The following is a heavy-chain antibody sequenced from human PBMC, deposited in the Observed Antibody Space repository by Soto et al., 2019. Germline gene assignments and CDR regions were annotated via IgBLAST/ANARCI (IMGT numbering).Heavy chain of an antibody. CDR1: GFTFSTYA. V-gene: IGHV3-33*01. D-gene: IGHD1-26*01. J-gene: IGHJ4*02. CDR2: IWSDGYKK. Sequence: GGSLRLSCAASGFTFSTYAMHWVRQVPGKGLEWVAFIWSDGYKKRYADSVEGRFIITRDNSKNRLYLEIDSLRVEDTAVYYCARDKGAPTYFFDYWGQGTLVTVSS. CDR3: ARDKGAPTYFFDY.